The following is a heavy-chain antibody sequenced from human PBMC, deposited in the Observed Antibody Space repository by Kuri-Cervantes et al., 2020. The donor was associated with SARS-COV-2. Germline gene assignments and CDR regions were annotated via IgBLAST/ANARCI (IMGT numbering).Heavy chain of an antibody. CDR1: GFTFDDYA. V-gene: IGHV3-9*01. CDR2: ISWNSGSI. CDR3: AKDIIAAAGMTIDY. D-gene: IGHD6-13*01. Sequence: LSLTCAASGFTFDDYAMHRVRQAPGKGLEWVSGISWNSGSIGYADSVKGRFTISRDNAKNSLYLQMNSLRAEDTALYYCAKDIIAAAGMTIDYWGQGALVTVSS. J-gene: IGHJ4*02.